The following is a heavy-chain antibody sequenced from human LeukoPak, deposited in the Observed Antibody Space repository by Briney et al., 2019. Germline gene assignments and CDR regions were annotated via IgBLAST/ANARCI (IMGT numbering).Heavy chain of an antibody. V-gene: IGHV3-21*01. CDR3: ARDSGLGYCSGGSCSFDY. CDR1: GFTFSSYS. J-gene: IGHJ4*02. Sequence: GGSLRLSCAASGFTFSSYSMNWVRQAPGKGLEWVSSISSSSSYIYYADSVKSRFTISRDNAKNSLYLQMNSLRAEDAAVYYCARDSGLGYCSGGSCSFDYWGQGTLVTVSS. D-gene: IGHD2-15*01. CDR2: ISSSSSYI.